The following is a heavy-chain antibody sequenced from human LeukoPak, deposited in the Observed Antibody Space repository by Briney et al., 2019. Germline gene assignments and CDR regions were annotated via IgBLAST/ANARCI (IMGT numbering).Heavy chain of an antibody. CDR2: IYYSGST. Sequence: SETLSLTCTVSGGSISSYYWSWIRQPPGKGLEWIGYIYYSGSTNYNPSLKSRVTISVATSKNQFSLKLSSVTAADTAVYYCASRSGWLASNDAFDIWGQGTMVTVSS. CDR1: GGSISSYY. D-gene: IGHD6-19*01. V-gene: IGHV4-59*08. CDR3: ASRSGWLASNDAFDI. J-gene: IGHJ3*02.